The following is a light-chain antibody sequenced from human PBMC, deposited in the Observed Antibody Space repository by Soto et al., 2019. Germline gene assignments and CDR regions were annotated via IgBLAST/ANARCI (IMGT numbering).Light chain of an antibody. CDR2: GAS. V-gene: IGKV3-20*01. Sequence: EIVLTQSPGTLSLSPGERATLSCRASQSVSNNYLAWYQQKPGQAPRLLIYGASSRATGIPDRFSGSGSATDFTLTISRLEPEDFAVFYCQQYGGSPITFGQGTRLEIK. CDR3: QQYGGSPIT. J-gene: IGKJ5*01. CDR1: QSVSNNY.